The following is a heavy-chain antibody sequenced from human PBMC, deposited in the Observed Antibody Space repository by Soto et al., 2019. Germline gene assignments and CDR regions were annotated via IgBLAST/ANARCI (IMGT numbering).Heavy chain of an antibody. CDR2: IYPRDSDI. V-gene: IGHV5-51*01. J-gene: IGHJ3*02. Sequence: PGQALNITGKCSGYSFSSYWIAWVRQMPGKGRELMGSIYPRDSDIRYSPSFQGQITISADKSINPAYVQWSSLKASDTAMYYCARSFSGVSGYYGGATVGAAFDIWGQGTMVTVSS. D-gene: IGHD3-22*01. CDR3: ARSFSGVSGYYGGATVGAAFDI. CDR1: GYSFSSYW.